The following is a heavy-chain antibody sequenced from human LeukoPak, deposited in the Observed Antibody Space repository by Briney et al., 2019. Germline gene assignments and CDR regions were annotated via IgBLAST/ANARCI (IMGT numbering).Heavy chain of an antibody. J-gene: IGHJ5*02. CDR1: GGSISSSSYY. D-gene: IGHD2-2*01. CDR2: IYYSGST. Sequence: PSETLSLTCTVSGGSISSSSYYWGWIRLPPGKGLEWIGSIYYSGSTYYNPSLKSRVTIPVDTSKNQFSLKLSSVTAADTAVYYCARRSIVVVPAAVSGGFDPWGQGTLVTVPS. CDR3: ARRSIVVVPAAVSGGFDP. V-gene: IGHV4-39*01.